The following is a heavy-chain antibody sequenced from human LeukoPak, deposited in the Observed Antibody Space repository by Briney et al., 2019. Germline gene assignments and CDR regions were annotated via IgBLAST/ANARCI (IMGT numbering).Heavy chain of an antibody. V-gene: IGHV4-34*01. CDR1: GFSFSSYE. J-gene: IGHJ6*03. CDR2: INHSGST. CDR3: ARGALDIVVVVAATRPYYYYYMDV. Sequence: LSCAASGFSFSSYEWNWIRQPPGKGLEWIGEINHSGSTNYNPSLKSRVTISVDTSKNQFSLKLSSVTAADTAVYYCARGALDIVVVVAATRPYYYYYMDVWGKGTTVTVSS. D-gene: IGHD2-15*01.